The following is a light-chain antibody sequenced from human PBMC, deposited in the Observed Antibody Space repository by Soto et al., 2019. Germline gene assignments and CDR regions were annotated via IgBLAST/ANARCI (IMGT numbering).Light chain of an antibody. J-gene: IGKJ1*01. CDR1: HNINRW. V-gene: IGKV1-5*01. Sequence: DIHVAQSPSTLSASVVDRVTIDCLASHNINRWLAWYQQKPGNAPKLLIYDASRLESGVPSRFGGRGSGTEFTLSISSLQPDDFAIYYCQEYNSYSGTFGPGTKVDIK. CDR3: QEYNSYSGT. CDR2: DAS.